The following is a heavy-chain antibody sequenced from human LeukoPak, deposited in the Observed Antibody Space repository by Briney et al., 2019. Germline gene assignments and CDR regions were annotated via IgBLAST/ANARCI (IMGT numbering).Heavy chain of an antibody. J-gene: IGHJ5*02. Sequence: SVKVSCKASGGTFSSYAISWVRQAPGQGLEWMGGIIPIFGTANYAQKFQGRVTITTDESTSTAYMELSSLRSEDTVVYYCAREKKDDFWRGPSDPWGQGTLVTVSS. D-gene: IGHD3-3*01. CDR1: GGTFSSYA. CDR3: AREKKDDFWRGPSDP. V-gene: IGHV1-69*05. CDR2: IIPIFGTA.